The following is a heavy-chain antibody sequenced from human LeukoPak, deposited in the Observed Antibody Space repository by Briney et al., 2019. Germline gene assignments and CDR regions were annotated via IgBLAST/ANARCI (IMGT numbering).Heavy chain of an antibody. CDR2: ISGRGGST. Sequence: PGGSLRLSCAASGFTFSSHAMSWVRQATGKGVEGVPPISGRGGSTYYAGSVKGRFTISRDNSKNTLYLQMNSLRAEDTAVYYCAKDQGGIPMIVVVITGGYFDYWGQGTLVTVSS. V-gene: IGHV3-23*01. D-gene: IGHD3-22*01. J-gene: IGHJ4*02. CDR3: AKDQGGIPMIVVVITGGYFDY. CDR1: GFTFSSHA.